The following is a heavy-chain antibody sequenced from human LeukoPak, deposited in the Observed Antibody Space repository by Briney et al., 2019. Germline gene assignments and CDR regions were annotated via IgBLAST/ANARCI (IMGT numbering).Heavy chain of an antibody. J-gene: IGHJ4*02. CDR3: ARDGTYYYGSGNLDY. CDR1: GFTFDDYA. CDR2: ISWNSGSI. V-gene: IGHV3-9*01. D-gene: IGHD3-10*01. Sequence: GGSLRLSCAASGFTFDDYAMHWVRQAPGKGLEWVSGISWNSGSIGYADSVKGRFTISRDNAKNSLYLQMNSLRAEDTAVYYCARDGTYYYGSGNLDYWGQGTLVTVSS.